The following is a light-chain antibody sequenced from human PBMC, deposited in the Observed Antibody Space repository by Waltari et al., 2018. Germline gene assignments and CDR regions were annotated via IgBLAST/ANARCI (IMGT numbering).Light chain of an antibody. J-gene: IGKJ3*01. Sequence: NQMTQSPSSLSASVGDKVTITCRASQNIRSSLAWYQQIPGKAPRPLIYQASNLESGVPSRFSGSGYGADFTLTISSLQPEDFGTYFCQQFNSVPFTFGPGTKLDIK. CDR2: QAS. CDR3: QQFNSVPFT. V-gene: IGKV1-13*02. CDR1: QNIRSS.